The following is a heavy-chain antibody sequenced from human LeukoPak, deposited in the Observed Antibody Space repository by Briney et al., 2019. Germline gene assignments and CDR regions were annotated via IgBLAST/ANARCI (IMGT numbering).Heavy chain of an antibody. D-gene: IGHD3-10*01. V-gene: IGHV4-61*03. CDR3: ARLGTIMVRGVIITNWFDR. CDR1: GGSISSDESY. J-gene: IGHJ5*02. CDR2: TSYSGST. Sequence: PSATVSLTCTVSGGSISSDESYWSWIRQPPGQGLDWIGYTSYSGSTYANPSLKSPVTISVDTSSNHSSVKLTSVTAAAAADYYCARLGTIMVRGVIITNWFDRWGQGTLVTVS.